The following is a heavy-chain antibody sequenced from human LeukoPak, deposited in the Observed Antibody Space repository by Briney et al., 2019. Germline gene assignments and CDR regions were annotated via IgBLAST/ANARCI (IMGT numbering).Heavy chain of an antibody. J-gene: IGHJ4*02. Sequence: GESLKISCTASGYTFAHYWSGWVRQMPGKGLEWMGLIYPADADTRYSPSFQGQVTLSADKSMSTAYLHWSSLKASDTAVYYCARRGGSSSSVDFWGQGTLVIVSS. CDR3: ARRGGSSSSVDF. D-gene: IGHD6-6*01. V-gene: IGHV5-51*01. CDR1: GYTFAHYW. CDR2: IYPADADT.